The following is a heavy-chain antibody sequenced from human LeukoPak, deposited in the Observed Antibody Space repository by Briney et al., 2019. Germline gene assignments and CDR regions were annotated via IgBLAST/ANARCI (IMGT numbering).Heavy chain of an antibody. Sequence: SETLSLTCTVSGGSISTSTYYWGWIRQPPGKGLEWIGSIYHSGSTYYNPSLKSRVTISVDTSKNQFSLKLSSVTAADTAVYYCASPVPDYWGQGTLVTVSS. D-gene: IGHD4-17*01. CDR1: GGSISTSTYY. V-gene: IGHV4-39*07. CDR3: ASPVPDY. J-gene: IGHJ4*02. CDR2: IYHSGST.